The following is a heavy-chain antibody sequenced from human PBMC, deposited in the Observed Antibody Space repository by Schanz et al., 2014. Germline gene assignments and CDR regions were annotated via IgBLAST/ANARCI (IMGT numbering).Heavy chain of an antibody. J-gene: IGHJ4*02. Sequence: QVQLVQSGAEVKKPGASVKVSCEASGYTFTSYYIHWFRQAPGQGLEWMGLINPSVGNTNYAQKCRGRVTMTRDTSTSTVYMELSSLRSEDTAVYYCARDGEAAAGCDYWGQGTLVTVSP. V-gene: IGHV1-46*03. CDR3: ARDGEAAAGCDY. CDR1: GYTFTSYY. CDR2: INPSVGNT. D-gene: IGHD6-13*01.